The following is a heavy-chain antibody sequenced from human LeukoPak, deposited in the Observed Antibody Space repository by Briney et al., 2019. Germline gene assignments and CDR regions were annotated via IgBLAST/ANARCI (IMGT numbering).Heavy chain of an antibody. CDR3: ARGLYYYDSSGLGLDDAFDI. J-gene: IGHJ3*02. V-gene: IGHV4-4*02. D-gene: IGHD3-22*01. CDR1: GGSIKSNNW. Sequence: SGTLSLTCAVSGGSIKSNNWWSWVRQPPGKGLEWIGEIYHSGSTNYNPSLESRVTVSVDKSKDQFSLKLSSVTAADTAVYYCARGLYYYDSSGLGLDDAFDIWGQGTMVTVSS. CDR2: IYHSGST.